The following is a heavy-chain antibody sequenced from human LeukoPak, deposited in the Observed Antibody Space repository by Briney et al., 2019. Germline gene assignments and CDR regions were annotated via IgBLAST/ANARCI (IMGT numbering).Heavy chain of an antibody. CDR1: GGSISYFY. Sequence: SETLSLTCTVSGGSISYFYWSWIRQPAGKGLEWIGRIYTSGSTNYNPSLKSRVAMSVDTSKKQFSLKLSSVTAADTAVYYCARVRGSSGSYEYYHYMDVWGKGTTVTISS. J-gene: IGHJ6*03. CDR3: ARVRGSSGSYEYYHYMDV. D-gene: IGHD1-26*01. V-gene: IGHV4-4*07. CDR2: IYTSGST.